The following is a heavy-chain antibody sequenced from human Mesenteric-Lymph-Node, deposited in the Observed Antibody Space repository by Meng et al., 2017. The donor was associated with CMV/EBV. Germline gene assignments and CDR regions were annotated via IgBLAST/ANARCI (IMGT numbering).Heavy chain of an antibody. CDR3: ARGNSDCSGSSCYNF. V-gene: IGHV1-8*01. Sequence: ASVKVSCKASGYTFNNYDINWLRQASGQGLEWMGWMNPYSGNTGYSQKFQGRLTLTRDTSKRTAYMDLSGLRSGETAVYYCARGNSDCSGSSCYNFWGQGTLVTVSS. CDR2: MNPYSGNT. CDR1: GYTFNNYD. J-gene: IGHJ4*02. D-gene: IGHD2-2*02.